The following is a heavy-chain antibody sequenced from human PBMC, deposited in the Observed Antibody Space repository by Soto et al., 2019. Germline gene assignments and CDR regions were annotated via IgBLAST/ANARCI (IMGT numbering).Heavy chain of an antibody. CDR3: ARDDEGGSYCDLGY. Sequence: GGSLRLSCSASGFTFSIYAMHWVRQAPGKGLEYVSSISTNGGSTDYADSVKGRFTISRDNSKNTLYLQMNSLRTEDTAIYYCARDDEGGSYCDLGYWGQGTLVTVSS. J-gene: IGHJ4*02. CDR2: ISTNGGST. D-gene: IGHD3-10*01. V-gene: IGHV3-64*04. CDR1: GFTFSIYA.